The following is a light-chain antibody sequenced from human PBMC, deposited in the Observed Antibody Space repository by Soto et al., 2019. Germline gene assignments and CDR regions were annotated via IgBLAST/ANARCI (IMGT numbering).Light chain of an antibody. CDR1: QSVRSER. V-gene: IGKV3-20*01. Sequence: EIVLTQSPDTLSLSPGERATLSCRASQSVRSERLAWYQQKRGQAPRLVIFDASFRASGIPERFRGSGSGTDFTLTITRLEHEDCAVYYCQEYAGPPPITFGRGTRLDIK. CDR2: DAS. CDR3: QEYAGPPPIT. J-gene: IGKJ5*01.